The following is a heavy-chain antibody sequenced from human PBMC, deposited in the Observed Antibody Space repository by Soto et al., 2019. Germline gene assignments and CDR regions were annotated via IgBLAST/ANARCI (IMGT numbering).Heavy chain of an antibody. CDR2: INPHGGST. J-gene: IGHJ5*02. CDR3: ARSSGGNFGIMIEGTNLFDP. Sequence: ASVKVSCKAPRDTFTSYYINWVRQAPGQGLEWMGVINPHGGSTAYAQKFKGRVTLTRDTSASTVYMEVSSLTSEDTAMYYCARSSGGNFGIMIEGTNLFDPWGQGTLVTVSS. V-gene: IGHV1-46*01. CDR1: RDTFTSYY. D-gene: IGHD3-22*01.